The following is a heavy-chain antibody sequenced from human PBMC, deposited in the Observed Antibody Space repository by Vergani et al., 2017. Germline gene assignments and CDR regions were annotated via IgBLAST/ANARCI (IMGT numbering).Heavy chain of an antibody. Sequence: QVQLVESGGGVVQPGRSLRLSCAASGFTFSSYGMPWVRQAPGTGLEWVAVIWYDGSNHYYADSLKGRFTISRDNSKNTLYLQMNSLRAEDTAVYYCARSSFFSYGDYRYHFDYWGQGTLVTVSS. CDR1: GFTFSSYG. CDR3: ARSSFFSYGDYRYHFDY. J-gene: IGHJ4*02. V-gene: IGHV3-33*01. D-gene: IGHD4-17*01. CDR2: IWYDGSNH.